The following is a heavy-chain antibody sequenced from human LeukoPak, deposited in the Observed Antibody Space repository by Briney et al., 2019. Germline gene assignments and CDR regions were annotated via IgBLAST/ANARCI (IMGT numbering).Heavy chain of an antibody. Sequence: ASVKVSCKASGYTFTSYGISWVRQAPGQGLEWMGWISAYNGNTNYAQKLQGRVTMTTDTPTSTAYMELRSLRSDDTAVYYCARDRSSVMVRGVTDYNWFDPWGQGTLVTVSS. J-gene: IGHJ5*02. D-gene: IGHD3-10*01. V-gene: IGHV1-18*01. CDR3: ARDRSSVMVRGVTDYNWFDP. CDR1: GYTFTSYG. CDR2: ISAYNGNT.